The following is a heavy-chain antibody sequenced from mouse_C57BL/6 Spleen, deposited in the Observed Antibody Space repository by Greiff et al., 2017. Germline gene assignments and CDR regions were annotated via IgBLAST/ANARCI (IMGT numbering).Heavy chain of an antibody. CDR1: GYTFTDYY. CDR3: ARSLYGYDGAWFAY. Sequence: VQLQQSGPELVKPGASVKISCKASGYTFTDYYMNWVKQSHGKSLEWIGDINPNNGGTSYNQKFKGKATFAVDKSSSTAYMELRSLTSVDSAVYYCARSLYGYDGAWFAYWGQGTLVTVSA. D-gene: IGHD2-2*01. CDR2: INPNNGGT. J-gene: IGHJ3*01. V-gene: IGHV1-26*01.